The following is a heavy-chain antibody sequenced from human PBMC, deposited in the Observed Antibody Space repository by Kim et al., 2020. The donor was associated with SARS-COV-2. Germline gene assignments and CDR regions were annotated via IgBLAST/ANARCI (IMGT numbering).Heavy chain of an antibody. CDR3: ARAVPVLLWFGELFWFDP. CDR1: GGSISSSNW. Sequence: SETLSLTCAVSGGSISSSNWWSWVRQPPGKGLEWIGEIYHSGSTNYNPSLKSRVTISVDKSKNQFSLKLSSVTAANTAVYYCARAVPVLLWFGELFWFDPWGQGTLVTVSS. CDR2: IYHSGST. V-gene: IGHV4-4*02. J-gene: IGHJ5*02. D-gene: IGHD3-10*01.